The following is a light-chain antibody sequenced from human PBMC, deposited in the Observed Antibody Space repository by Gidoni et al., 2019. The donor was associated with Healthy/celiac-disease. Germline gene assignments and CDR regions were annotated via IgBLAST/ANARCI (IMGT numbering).Light chain of an antibody. V-gene: IGLV3-19*01. CDR2: GKN. CDR1: SLRSYY. J-gene: IGLJ2*01. CDR3: NSRDSSGNPVV. Sequence: SSELTQDPAVSVALGQTVRSTCQGDSLRSYYASWYQQKPGQAPVLVIYGKNNRPSGIPDRFSGSSSGNPASLTITGAQAEDEAAYYCNSRDSSGNPVVFGGGTKLTVL.